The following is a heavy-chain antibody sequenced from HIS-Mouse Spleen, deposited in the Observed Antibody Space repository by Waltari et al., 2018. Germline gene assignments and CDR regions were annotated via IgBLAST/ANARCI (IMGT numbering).Heavy chain of an antibody. CDR3: ARGAIEMGRADAFDI. Sequence: QLQLQESGPGLVKPSETLSLTCTVSGGSSSRSSYYWGWTRQPPGKGLEWIGCICYSGSTYNNPSLKSRVTISVDTSKNQFSLKLSSVTAADTAVYYCARGAIEMGRADAFDIWGQGTMVTVSS. CDR2: ICYSGST. CDR1: GGSSSRSSYY. V-gene: IGHV4-39*07. J-gene: IGHJ3*02.